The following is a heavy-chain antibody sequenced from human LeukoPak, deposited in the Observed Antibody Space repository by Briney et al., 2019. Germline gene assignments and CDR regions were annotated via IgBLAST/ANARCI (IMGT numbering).Heavy chain of an antibody. CDR1: GFTFSSYA. CDR2: ISGSGGST. CDR3: VKRSSWYDNNNYFDY. Sequence: GGSLRLSCAASGFTFSSYAMSWVRQAPGKGLEWVSAISGSGGSTYYADSVKGRFTISRDNSKNTLYLQMNSLRAEDTAVYYCVKRSSWYDNNNYFDYWGQGTLVTVSS. V-gene: IGHV3-23*01. D-gene: IGHD6-13*01. J-gene: IGHJ4*02.